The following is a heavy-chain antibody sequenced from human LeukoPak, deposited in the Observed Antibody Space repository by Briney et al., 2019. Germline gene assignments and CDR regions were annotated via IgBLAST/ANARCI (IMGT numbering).Heavy chain of an antibody. V-gene: IGHV3-30-3*01. Sequence: GGSLRLSCAASGFTFSSYAMHWVRQAPGKGLEWVAVISYDGSNKYYADSVKGRFTISRDNSKNTLYLQMNSLRAEDTAVYYCAKDHYSSSWRGADYWGQGTLVTVSS. CDR2: ISYDGSNK. J-gene: IGHJ4*02. CDR3: AKDHYSSSWRGADY. D-gene: IGHD6-13*01. CDR1: GFTFSSYA.